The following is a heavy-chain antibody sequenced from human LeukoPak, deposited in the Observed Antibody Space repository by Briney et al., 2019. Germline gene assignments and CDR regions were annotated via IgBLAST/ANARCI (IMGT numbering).Heavy chain of an antibody. J-gene: IGHJ6*04. CDR2: ISSSGSII. V-gene: IGHV3-48*04. CDR1: GFTFNSFS. CDR3: ARDRYSGSYPLDV. D-gene: IGHD1-26*01. Sequence: GGSLRLSCAASGFTFNSFSMNWVRQAPGKGLEWVSYISSSGSIIYYGNSVKGRFTISRDNAKNSLYLQMNSLRAEDTAVYYCARDRYSGSYPLDVWGKGTTVTVSS.